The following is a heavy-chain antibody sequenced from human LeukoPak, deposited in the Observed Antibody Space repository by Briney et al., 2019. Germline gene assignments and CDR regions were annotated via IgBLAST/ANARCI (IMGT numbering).Heavy chain of an antibody. V-gene: IGHV4-30-2*01. CDR1: GASIDAAGYS. CDR3: ARLLAARPTSSGWYRTWFDP. CDR2: IYHGGRT. J-gene: IGHJ5*02. D-gene: IGHD6-19*01. Sequence: PSETLSLTCAVSGASIDAAGYSWNWIRQAPGKDLEWIGNIYHGGRTSYKSSLKSRVTISVDTSKNHFSLKLTSVTAADTAVYYCARLLAARPTSSGWYRTWFDPWGQGTLVTVSS.